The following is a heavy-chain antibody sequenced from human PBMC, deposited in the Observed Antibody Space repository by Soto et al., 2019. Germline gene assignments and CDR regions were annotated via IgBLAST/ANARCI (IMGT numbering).Heavy chain of an antibody. CDR2: INDDGTRT. D-gene: IGHD3-10*01. CDR3: IRGPRPSSVGTGAF. CDR1: GFVFNMYW. J-gene: IGHJ4*02. V-gene: IGHV3-74*01. Sequence: GGSLRLSCAASGFVFNMYWMHWVRQVPGEGPEWVTRINDDGTRTDYADSAKGRFTISRDNAKDILYLQMYALRVDDTAVYYCIRGPRPSSVGTGAFWGQGTLVTVSS.